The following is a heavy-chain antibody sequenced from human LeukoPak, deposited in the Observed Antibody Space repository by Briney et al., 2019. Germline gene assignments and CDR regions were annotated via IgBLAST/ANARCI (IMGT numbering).Heavy chain of an antibody. D-gene: IGHD3-22*01. V-gene: IGHV3-23*01. CDR3: AKGSDSSGYLHTDNWFDP. J-gene: IGHJ5*02. Sequence: QTGGSLRLSCAASGFTFSSYAMSWVRQAPGKGLEWVSAISGSGGSTYYADSVKGRFTISRATYKNTLYLQMNSLRAEDTAVYYCAKGSDSSGYLHTDNWFDPWGQGTLGTVSS. CDR1: GFTFSSYA. CDR2: ISGSGGST.